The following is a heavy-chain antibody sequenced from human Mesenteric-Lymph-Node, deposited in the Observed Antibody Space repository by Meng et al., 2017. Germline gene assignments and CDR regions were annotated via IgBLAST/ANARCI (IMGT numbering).Heavy chain of an antibody. CDR3: AREEVTMVRGVTIYYYYGMDV. CDR1: GYTFTSYY. J-gene: IGHJ6*02. CDR2: INPSGGST. V-gene: IGHV1-46*01. D-gene: IGHD3-10*01. Sequence: ASVKVSCKASGYTFTSYYMHWVRQAPGQGLEWMGIINPSGGSTSYAQKFQGRVTMTRDTSTSTVYMELSSLRSEDTAVYYCAREEVTMVRGVTIYYYYGMDVWGQGTTVTVSS.